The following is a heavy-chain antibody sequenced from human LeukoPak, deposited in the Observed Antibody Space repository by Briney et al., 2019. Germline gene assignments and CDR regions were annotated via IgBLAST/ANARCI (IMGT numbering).Heavy chain of an antibody. D-gene: IGHD3-16*01. CDR1: GFRFNDYA. J-gene: IGHJ6*03. CDR3: ARVSTPALYYYYYYMDV. CDR2: ITWNGITM. V-gene: IGHV3-9*01. Sequence: GGSLRLSCAASGFRFNDYAMHWVRQAPGKGLEWVSGITWNGITMGYADSVKGRFTISRDNAKNSLYLQMNSLRAEDTALYYCARVSTPALYYYYYYMDVWGKGTTVTVSS.